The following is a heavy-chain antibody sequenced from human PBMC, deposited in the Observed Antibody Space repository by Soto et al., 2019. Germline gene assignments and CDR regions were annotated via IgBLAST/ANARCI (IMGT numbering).Heavy chain of an antibody. CDR2: INPNSGGT. V-gene: IGHV1-2*04. D-gene: IGHD3-3*01. CDR1: GYTFTGYY. CDR3: ARGVTRTIFGVVIIGWFDP. Sequence: ASVKVSCKASGYTFTGYYMHWVRQAPGQGLEWMGWINPNSGGTNYAQKFQGWVTMTRDTSISTAYMELSRLRSDDTAVYYCARGVTRTIFGVVIIGWFDPWGQGTLVTVS. J-gene: IGHJ5*02.